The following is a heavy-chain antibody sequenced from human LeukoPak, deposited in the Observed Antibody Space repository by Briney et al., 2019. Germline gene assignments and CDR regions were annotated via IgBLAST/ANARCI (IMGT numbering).Heavy chain of an antibody. V-gene: IGHV4-34*01. CDR3: ARATDEVDTTHLGY. CDR1: GGSFSGYY. CDR2: INHSGST. J-gene: IGHJ4*02. D-gene: IGHD5-18*01. Sequence: SETLSLTCAVYGGSFSGYYWSWIRQPPGKGLEWIGEINHSGSTNYNPSLKSRVTISVDTSKNQFSLKLSSVTAADTAVYYCARATDEVDTTHLGYWGQRTLVSVSS.